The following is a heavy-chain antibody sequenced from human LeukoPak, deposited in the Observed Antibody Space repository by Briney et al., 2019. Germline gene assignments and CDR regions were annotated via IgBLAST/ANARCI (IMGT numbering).Heavy chain of an antibody. V-gene: IGHV4-61*01. CDR2: IYYSGST. Sequence: TSETLSLTCTVSGGSVSSGSYYWSWIRQPPGKGLEWIGYIYYSGSTNYNPSLKSRVTISVDTSKNQFSLKLSSVTAADTAVYYCARGRTYRSSSWFDPWGQGTLVTVSS. J-gene: IGHJ5*02. CDR1: GGSVSSGSYY. D-gene: IGHD6-6*01. CDR3: ARGRTYRSSSWFDP.